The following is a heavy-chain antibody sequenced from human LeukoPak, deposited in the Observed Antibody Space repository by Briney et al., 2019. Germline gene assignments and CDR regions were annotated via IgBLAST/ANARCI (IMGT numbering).Heavy chain of an antibody. CDR2: ISGYNGNT. CDR3: ARDCGYQCLFDY. V-gene: IGHV1-18*01. D-gene: IGHD5-12*01. J-gene: IGHJ4*02. CDR1: GYSFSNYG. Sequence: GASVEVSCKAFGYSFSNYGISWVRQAPGQGLEWMGWISGYNGNTNYAQKFQGRVTMTTDTSTSTAYMELRSLRSDDTAVYYCARDCGYQCLFDYWGQGTLVTVSS.